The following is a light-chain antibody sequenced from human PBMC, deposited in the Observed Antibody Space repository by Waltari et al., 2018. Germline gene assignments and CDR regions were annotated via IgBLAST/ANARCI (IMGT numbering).Light chain of an antibody. CDR2: WAS. CDR3: HQYYSIPWT. CDR1: QNVLYSSNNRNY. J-gene: IGKJ1*01. Sequence: DIVMTQSPDSLAVSLGERATINSKSSQNVLYSSNNRNYLAWYQQKAGQPPKVLFYWASTRESVVPDRFSGSGSGTDFTRTISSLQAEDVAVYYCHQYYSIPWTFGQGTKVEIK. V-gene: IGKV4-1*01.